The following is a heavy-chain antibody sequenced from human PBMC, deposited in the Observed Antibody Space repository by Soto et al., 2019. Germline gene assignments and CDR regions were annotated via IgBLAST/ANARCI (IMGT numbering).Heavy chain of an antibody. D-gene: IGHD3-16*01. CDR2: IKSKVDGETT. Sequence: EVQLVESGGGLVKPGGSLRLSCSASGFTFSGAWMSWVRQAPGRGLEGVALIKSKVDGETTHYAAPVQGRFSISRDDLKNTVYLQVNSLKTEDTAVYYCAADSPARGGGEFDYWGQGALVTVSS. CDR1: GFTFSGAW. V-gene: IGHV3-15*01. CDR3: AADSPARGGGEFDY. J-gene: IGHJ4*02.